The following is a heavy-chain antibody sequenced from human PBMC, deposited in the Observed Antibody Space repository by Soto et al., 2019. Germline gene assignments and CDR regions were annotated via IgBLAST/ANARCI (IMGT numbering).Heavy chain of an antibody. CDR1: GFTVSSKY. J-gene: IGHJ6*04. Sequence: EVQLVESGGGLVQPGGSLRISCAASGFTVSSKYMTLVRQAPGMGLECVSLIPRGGTTYYADSVKGRFTISRDTSENTLHLQMDSLRVEDTAVYYCARDDVLCDGGRCYGIPLDVWCKWTTVTVSS. CDR2: IPRGGTT. D-gene: IGHD2-15*01. V-gene: IGHV3-66*01. CDR3: ARDDVLCDGGRCYGIPLDV.